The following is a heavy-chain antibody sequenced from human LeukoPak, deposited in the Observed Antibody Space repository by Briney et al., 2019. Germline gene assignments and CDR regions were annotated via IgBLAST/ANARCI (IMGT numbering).Heavy chain of an antibody. CDR2: ISAYNGNT. CDR3: ARDNTVKRLDY. CDR1: GYTFTSYG. Sequence: ASVKVSCKASGYTFTSYGISWVRQAPGQGLEWMGWISAYNGNTNYAQKLQGRVTMTTDTSTTTAYMELRTLRSDDTAVYYCARDNTVKRLDYWGQGTLVTVSS. V-gene: IGHV1-18*01. D-gene: IGHD4-17*01. J-gene: IGHJ4*02.